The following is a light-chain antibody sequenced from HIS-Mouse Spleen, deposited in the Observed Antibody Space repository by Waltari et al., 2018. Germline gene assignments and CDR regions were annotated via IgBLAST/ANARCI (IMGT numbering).Light chain of an antibody. J-gene: IGLJ3*02. CDR1: SGINVGTYR. CDR2: YKSDSDK. Sequence: QAVLTQPSSLSASPGASASLTCTLRSGINVGTYRIYWYQPKPGSPPQYLRRYKSDSDKQQGSGVPSRFSGSKDASANAGILLISGLQSEDEADYYCMIWHSSAWVFGGGTKLTVL. CDR3: MIWHSSAWV. V-gene: IGLV5-45*03.